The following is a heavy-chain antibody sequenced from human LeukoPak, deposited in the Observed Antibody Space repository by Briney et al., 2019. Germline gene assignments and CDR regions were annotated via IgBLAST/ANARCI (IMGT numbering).Heavy chain of an antibody. J-gene: IGHJ6*02. CDR1: GFTFSSYW. CDR2: INHSGST. D-gene: IGHD6-13*01. Sequence: GSLRLSCAASGFTFSSYWMSWVRQPPGKGLEWIGEINHSGSTNYNPSLKSRVTISVDTSKNQFSLKLSSVTAADTAVYYCARGPLYSSSWTSYYYGMDVWGQGTTVTVSS. V-gene: IGHV4-34*01. CDR3: ARGPLYSSSWTSYYYGMDV.